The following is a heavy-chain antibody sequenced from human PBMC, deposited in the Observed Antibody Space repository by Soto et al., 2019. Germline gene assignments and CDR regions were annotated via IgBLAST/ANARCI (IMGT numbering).Heavy chain of an antibody. CDR2: ISYDGSNK. CDR1: GFTFSSYG. J-gene: IGHJ4*02. Sequence: GGSLRLSCAASGFTFSSYGMHWVRQAPGKGLEWVAVISYDGSNKYYADSVKGRFTISRDNSKNTLYLQMNSLRAEDTAVYYCAKDGHLGGFDYWGQGTLVTVSS. CDR3: AKDGHLGGFDY. D-gene: IGHD3-10*01. V-gene: IGHV3-30*18.